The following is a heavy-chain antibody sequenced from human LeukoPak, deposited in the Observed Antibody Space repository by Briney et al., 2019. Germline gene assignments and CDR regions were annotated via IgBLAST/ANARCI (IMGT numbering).Heavy chain of an antibody. CDR3: ARDPIVVVTAALFDY. V-gene: IGHV3-21*01. CDR2: ISSSSSYI. Sequence: KSGGSLKLSCAASGFTLSSYSMNWVRQAPGKGLEWVSSISSSSSYIYYADSVKGRFTISRDNAKNSLYLQMNSLRAEDTAVYYCARDPIVVVTAALFDYWGQGTLVTVSS. D-gene: IGHD2-21*02. CDR1: GFTLSSYS. J-gene: IGHJ4*02.